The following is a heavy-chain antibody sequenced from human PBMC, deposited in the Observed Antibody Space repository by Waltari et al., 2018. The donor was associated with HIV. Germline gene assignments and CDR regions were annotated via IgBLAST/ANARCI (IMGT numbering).Heavy chain of an antibody. Sequence: DVQLVESGGGLVQPGGSLRLSCGASGFIFDSYWMFWVRQAPGEGLVWVARIKTDGTMTTDADSVKGRFVISRDNAKNTLFLQMNSLRVEDTAVYYCTRTLQDLYFFDEWGQGTLVTVSS. CDR1: GFIFDSYW. CDR3: TRTLQDLYFFDE. V-gene: IGHV3-74*01. D-gene: IGHD1-1*01. J-gene: IGHJ4*02. CDR2: IKTDGTMT.